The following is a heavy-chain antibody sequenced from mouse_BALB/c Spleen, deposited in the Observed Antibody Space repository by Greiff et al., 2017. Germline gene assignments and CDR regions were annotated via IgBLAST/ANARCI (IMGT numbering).Heavy chain of an antibody. D-gene: IGHD1-1*01. V-gene: IGHV2-9*02. CDR2: IWAGGST. CDR1: GFSLTSYG. CDR3: ARDDYGPFAY. J-gene: IGHJ3*01. Sequence: VMLVESGPGLVAPSQSLSITCTVSGFSLTSYGVHWVRQPPGKGLEWLGVIWAGGSTNYNSALMSRLSISKDNSKSQVFLKMNSLQTDDTAMYYCARDDYGPFAYWGQGTLVTVSA.